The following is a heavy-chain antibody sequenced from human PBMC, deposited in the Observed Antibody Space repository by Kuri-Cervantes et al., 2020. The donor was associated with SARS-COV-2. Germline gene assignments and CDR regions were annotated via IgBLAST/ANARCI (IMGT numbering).Heavy chain of an antibody. CDR2: IYYSGST. CDR3: AKDNVVADGYNSLEGAFDY. Sequence: SETLSLTCTVSGGSISSSSYYWGWIRQPPGKGLEWIGSIYYSGSTYYNPSLKSRVTISVDTSKNQFSLKLSSVTAADTAVYYCAKDNVVADGYNSLEGAFDYWGQGTLVTVSS. J-gene: IGHJ4*02. V-gene: IGHV4-39*02. D-gene: IGHD5-24*01. CDR1: GGSISSSSYY.